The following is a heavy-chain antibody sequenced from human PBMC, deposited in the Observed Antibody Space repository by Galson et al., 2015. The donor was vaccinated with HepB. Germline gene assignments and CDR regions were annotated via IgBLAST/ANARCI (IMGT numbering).Heavy chain of an antibody. D-gene: IGHD4-23*01. J-gene: IGHJ4*02. CDR3: ARDLRGGNSEFDS. CDR2: TYYRSKWYN. V-gene: IGHV6-1*01. CDR1: GDSVSSSSAA. Sequence: CAISGDSVSSSSAAWNWIRQSPSRGLEWLGRTYYRSKWYNDYAVSVRSRITINPDTSKNQFSLRLYSVTPEDTALYFCARDLRGGNSEFDSWGQGTLVTVSS.